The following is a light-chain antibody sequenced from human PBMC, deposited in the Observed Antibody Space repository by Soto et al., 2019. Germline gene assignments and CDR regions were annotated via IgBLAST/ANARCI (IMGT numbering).Light chain of an antibody. CDR1: QSISSS. CDR2: DAS. Sequence: DIQMTQSPSTLSASVGDRVTITCRASQSISSSLAWYQQKPGKAPKLLIYDASSLESGVPSRFSGSGSGTEFTLTISSLQPDDFATYYCQQYNSYSRLTFGGGTKVEIK. CDR3: QQYNSYSRLT. J-gene: IGKJ4*01. V-gene: IGKV1-5*01.